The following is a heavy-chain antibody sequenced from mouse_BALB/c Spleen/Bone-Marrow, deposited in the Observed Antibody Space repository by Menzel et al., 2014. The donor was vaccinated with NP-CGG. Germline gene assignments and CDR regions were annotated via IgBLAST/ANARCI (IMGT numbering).Heavy chain of an antibody. CDR3: ARIYYYGRDY. V-gene: IGHV1-7*01. CDR1: GYTFTNYW. Sequence: QVHVKQSGAELAKPGASVKMSCKASGYTFTNYWMHWVKQRPGQGLEWIGYINPSTGYTEYNQKFKDKAALTADKSSSTAYMQLSSPTSEDSAVYYCARIYYYGRDYWGQGTTLTVSS. D-gene: IGHD1-1*01. CDR2: INPSTGYT. J-gene: IGHJ2*01.